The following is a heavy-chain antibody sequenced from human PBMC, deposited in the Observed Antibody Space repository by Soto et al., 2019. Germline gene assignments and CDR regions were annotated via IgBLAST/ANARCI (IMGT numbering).Heavy chain of an antibody. D-gene: IGHD2-21*02. CDR3: ARVERGTATPVVDAFDI. CDR1: GGFVSSGSYY. CDR2: MSHSGGT. V-gene: IGHV4-34*01. Sequence: QVQLQQWGAGLLKPSETLSLTCAVYGGFVSSGSYYWSWIRQPPGKGLEWIGEMSHSGGTHFNPSLNTRVIISVDTSKNQFSLKLSSVTAADTALYYCARVERGTATPVVDAFDIWGPGTMVTVSS. J-gene: IGHJ3*02.